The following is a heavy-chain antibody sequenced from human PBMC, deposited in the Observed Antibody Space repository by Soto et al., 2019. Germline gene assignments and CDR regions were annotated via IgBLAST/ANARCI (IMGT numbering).Heavy chain of an antibody. Sequence: SETLSLTCAVSGGSISSDYWWTWVRQPPGKGLEWIAEMYHSGSANYNPSLKSRVTISVDKSKNQISLKLSSVTAADTAVYYCARVLSSGWSRFDYWGQGTLVTVSS. CDR2: MYHSGSA. V-gene: IGHV4-4*02. CDR1: GGSISSDYW. D-gene: IGHD6-19*01. J-gene: IGHJ4*02. CDR3: ARVLSSGWSRFDY.